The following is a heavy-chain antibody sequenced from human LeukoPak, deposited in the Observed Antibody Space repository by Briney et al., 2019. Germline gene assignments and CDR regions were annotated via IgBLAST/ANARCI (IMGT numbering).Heavy chain of an antibody. J-gene: IGHJ6*03. D-gene: IGHD2-21*01. CDR2: IRYDGSNK. Sequence: GGSLRLSCAASGFTFSRYGMHWVRQAPGKGLEWVAFIRYDGSNKYYADSVKGRFTISRDNSKNTLYLQMNSLRAEDTAVYYCAKSPEAYCGGDCYSYYMDVWGKGTTVTISS. V-gene: IGHV3-30*02. CDR1: GFTFSRYG. CDR3: AKSPEAYCGGDCYSYYMDV.